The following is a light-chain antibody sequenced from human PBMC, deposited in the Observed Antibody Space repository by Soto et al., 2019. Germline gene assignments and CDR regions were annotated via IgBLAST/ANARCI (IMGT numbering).Light chain of an antibody. CDR1: QSVSSY. V-gene: IGKV3-11*01. CDR2: NAS. Sequence: IGLTHSPATLSLSPGERATLSCRASQSVSSYLAWYQQKPGQPPRLLIYNASNRTTGIPARFSGSGSGTDFTLSISSLKPEDFAVYYCQQRGDWPPITFGQGTRLETK. CDR3: QQRGDWPPIT. J-gene: IGKJ5*01.